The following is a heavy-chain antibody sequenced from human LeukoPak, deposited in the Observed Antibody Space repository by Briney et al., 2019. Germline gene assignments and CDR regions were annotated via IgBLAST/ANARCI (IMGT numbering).Heavy chain of an antibody. CDR3: ATYSVLRFLGWAFDI. D-gene: IGHD3-3*01. CDR1: GGSISSGGYY. Sequence: PSETLSLTCTVSGGSISSGGYYWGWIRQHPWKGLEWIGYIYYSGSTYYNPSLKSRVTISVDTSKNQFSLKLSSVTAADTAVYYCATYSVLRFLGWAFDIWGQGTMVTVSS. CDR2: IYYSGST. V-gene: IGHV4-31*03. J-gene: IGHJ3*02.